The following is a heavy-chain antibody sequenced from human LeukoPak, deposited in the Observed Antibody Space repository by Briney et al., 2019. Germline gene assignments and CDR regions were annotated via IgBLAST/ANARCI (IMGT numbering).Heavy chain of an antibody. CDR3: AVDYYDSSGTL. CDR1: GGSFSGYY. D-gene: IGHD3-22*01. Sequence: SETLSLTCAVYGGSFSGYYWSWIRQPPGKGLEWIGEINHSGSTNYSPSLKSRVTISVDTSKNQFSLKLSSVTAADTAVYYCAVDYYDSSGTLWGQGTLVTVSS. CDR2: INHSGST. V-gene: IGHV4-34*01. J-gene: IGHJ4*02.